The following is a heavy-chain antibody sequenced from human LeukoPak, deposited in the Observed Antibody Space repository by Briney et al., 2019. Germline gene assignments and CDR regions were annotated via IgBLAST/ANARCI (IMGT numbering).Heavy chain of an antibody. D-gene: IGHD3-9*01. CDR1: GGSISSHY. CDR3: ARARYGILTGSEYEDY. V-gene: IGHV4-59*11. J-gene: IGHJ4*02. CDR2: IYYSGST. Sequence: PSETLSLTCTVSGGSISSHYWSWIRQPPGKGLEWIGYIYYSGSTNYNPSLKSRVTISVDTSKNQFSLKLSSVTAADTAVYYCARARYGILTGSEYEDYWGQGTLVTVSS.